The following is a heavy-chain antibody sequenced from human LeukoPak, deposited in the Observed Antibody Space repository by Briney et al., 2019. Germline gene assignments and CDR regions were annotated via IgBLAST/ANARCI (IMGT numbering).Heavy chain of an antibody. J-gene: IGHJ2*01. CDR3: ARDYYDSSGYYLYFDL. D-gene: IGHD3-22*01. V-gene: IGHV1-18*01. CDR1: GYTFTSYG. Sequence: ASVKVSCKASGYTFTSYGISWVRQAPGQGLEWMGWISAYKGNTNYAQKLQGRVTMTTDTSTSTAYMELRSLRSDDTAVYYCARDYYDSSGYYLYFDLWGRGTLVTVSS. CDR2: ISAYKGNT.